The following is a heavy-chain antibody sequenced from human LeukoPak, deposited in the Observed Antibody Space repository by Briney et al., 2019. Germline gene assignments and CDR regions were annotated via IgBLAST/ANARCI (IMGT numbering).Heavy chain of an antibody. V-gene: IGHV3-9*01. J-gene: IGHJ4*02. CDR2: ISWNGGSV. CDR1: GFTFDDYA. Sequence: PGGSLRLSCAASGFTFDDYAMHWVRQAPGKGLEWVSGISWNGGSVHYADSVKGRFTISRNNAKNSLYLQMNSLRAEDTALYYCAGDFVGATPYWGQGTLVTVSS. CDR3: AGDFVGATPY. D-gene: IGHD1-26*01.